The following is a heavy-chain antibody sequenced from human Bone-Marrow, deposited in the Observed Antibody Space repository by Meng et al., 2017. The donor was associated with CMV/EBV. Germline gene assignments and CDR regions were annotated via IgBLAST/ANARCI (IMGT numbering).Heavy chain of an antibody. CDR3: ARHPRTSYSSTRFDY. V-gene: IGHV1-2*02. Sequence: ASVKVSCKASGYTFTGYYVHWVRQAPGQGLEWMGWINPNSGGTNYAQKFQGRVTMTRDTSISTAYMELSRLRSDDTAVYYCARHPRTSYSSTRFDYWGQGTLVTVSS. D-gene: IGHD6-13*01. CDR1: GYTFTGYY. CDR2: INPNSGGT. J-gene: IGHJ4*02.